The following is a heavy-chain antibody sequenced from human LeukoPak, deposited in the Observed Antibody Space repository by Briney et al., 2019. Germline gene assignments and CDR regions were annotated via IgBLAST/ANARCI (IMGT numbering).Heavy chain of an antibody. CDR2: ISSSSSTT. V-gene: IGHV3-48*01. J-gene: IGHJ4*02. CDR3: ARAKMTTVTGIDY. CDR1: GFTFSSYS. Sequence: GGSLRLSCAASGFTFSSYSMNWVRQAPGKGLEWVSYISSSSSTTYYADSVKGRFTISRDNAKNSLYLQMNSLRAEDTAVYYCARAKMTTVTGIDYWGQGTLVTVSS. D-gene: IGHD4-17*01.